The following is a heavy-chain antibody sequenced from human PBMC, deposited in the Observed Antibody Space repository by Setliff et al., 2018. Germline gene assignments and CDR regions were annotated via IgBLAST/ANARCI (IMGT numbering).Heavy chain of an antibody. CDR3: RLAHCNDTSCEEAHDY. J-gene: IGHJ4*02. Sequence: SETLSLACGVSGYSISSGHFWSWIRQPPGKGLEWIGEISHSGSTNYNPSLRSRVTMSVDKSKNQFSLKLKSVTAADTAVYYFRLAHCNDTSCEEAHDYWSQGTLVTVSS. D-gene: IGHD2-2*01. CDR1: GYSISSGHF. CDR2: ISHSGST. V-gene: IGHV4-38-2*01.